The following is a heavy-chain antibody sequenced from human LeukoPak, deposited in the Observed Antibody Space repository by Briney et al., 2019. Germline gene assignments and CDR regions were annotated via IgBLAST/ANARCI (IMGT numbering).Heavy chain of an antibody. CDR1: GGSFSGYY. V-gene: IGHV4-34*01. CDR2: INHSGST. Sequence: SETLSLTCAVYGGSFSGYYWSWIRQPPGKGLEWIGEINHSGSTNYNPSLKSRVTISVDTSKNQSSLKLSSVTAADTAVYYCARHSYYDYVWGSYRYFDYWGQGTLVTVSS. CDR3: ARHSYYDYVWGSYRYFDY. D-gene: IGHD3-16*02. J-gene: IGHJ4*02.